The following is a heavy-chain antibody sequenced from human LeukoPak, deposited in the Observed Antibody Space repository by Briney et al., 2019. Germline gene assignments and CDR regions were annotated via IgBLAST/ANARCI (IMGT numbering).Heavy chain of an antibody. CDR2: IYPGDSDT. CDR3: ARLRVTGEFYYYYYMDV. D-gene: IGHD7-27*01. J-gene: IGHJ6*03. CDR1: GYSFTSYW. Sequence: GESLKISCQGLGYSFTSYWIGWVREMPGKGLEWMGIIYPGDSDTRYSPSFRGQVTISADKSISTAYLQWSSLKASDTAMYYCARLRVTGEFYYYYYMDVWGKGTTVTVSS. V-gene: IGHV5-51*01.